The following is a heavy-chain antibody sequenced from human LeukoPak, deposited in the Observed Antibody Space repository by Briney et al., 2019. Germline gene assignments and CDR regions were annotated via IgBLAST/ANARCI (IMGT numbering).Heavy chain of an antibody. CDR1: GGSISNSY. D-gene: IGHD4-11*01. CDR3: VRLYNYNYYYIDV. J-gene: IGHJ6*03. Sequence: PSETLSLTCTVSGGSISNSYWGWIRQPPGKRLEWIGDIYSDVITNSNPSLKSRVTMSVDTSTDQFSLRLNSVTAADTTIYYCVRLYNYNYYYIDVWGKGTTVIVSS. V-gene: IGHV4-4*09. CDR2: IYSDVIT.